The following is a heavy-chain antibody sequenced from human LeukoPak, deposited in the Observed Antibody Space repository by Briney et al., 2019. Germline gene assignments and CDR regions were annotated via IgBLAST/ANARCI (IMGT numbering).Heavy chain of an antibody. D-gene: IGHD3-22*01. CDR1: GFIFSSYW. V-gene: IGHV3-74*01. CDR3: ARSYYYASSGNYAFDI. CDR2: IKSDGSST. J-gene: IGHJ3*02. Sequence: GGSQRLSCAASGFIFSSYWMHWVRQAPGKGLVWVSRIKSDGSSTTYADSVKGRFTISRDNAKSTLCLQMNSLRAEDTAVYYCARSYYYASSGNYAFDIWGQGTMVTVSS.